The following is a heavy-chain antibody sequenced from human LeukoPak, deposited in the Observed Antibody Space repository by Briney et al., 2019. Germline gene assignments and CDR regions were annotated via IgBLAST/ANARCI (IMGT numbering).Heavy chain of an antibody. CDR3: AASADYYDSSGYYYNDY. V-gene: IGHV4-59*01. CDR1: GGSISSYY. Sequence: PSETLSLTCTVPGGSISSYYWSWIRQPPGKGLEWIGYIYYSGSTNYNPSLKSRVAISVDTSKNQFSLKLSSVTAADTAVYYCAASADYYDSSGYYYNDYWGQGTLVTVSS. D-gene: IGHD3-22*01. J-gene: IGHJ4*02. CDR2: IYYSGST.